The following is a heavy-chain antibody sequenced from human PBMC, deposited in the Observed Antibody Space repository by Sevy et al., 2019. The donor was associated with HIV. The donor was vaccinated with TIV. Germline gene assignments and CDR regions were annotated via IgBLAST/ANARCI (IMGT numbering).Heavy chain of an antibody. CDR1: GFTFSSYA. J-gene: IGHJ3*02. V-gene: IGHV3-23*01. CDR2: ISVRGGST. Sequence: GGSLRLSCAASGFTFSSYAMSWVRQAPGKGLEWVSAISVRGGSTYYADSVKGRFTISRDNSKNTLYLQMNSLRAEDTAVYYCAKDQEDSSGYYYGVDAFDIWGQGTMVTVSS. CDR3: AKDQEDSSGYYYGVDAFDI. D-gene: IGHD3-22*01.